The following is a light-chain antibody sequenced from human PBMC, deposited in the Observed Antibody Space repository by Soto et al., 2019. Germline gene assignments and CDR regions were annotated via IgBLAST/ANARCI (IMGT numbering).Light chain of an antibody. V-gene: IGKV3-11*01. CDR2: DAS. CDR1: QRFSSY. CDR3: QQRRT. Sequence: EIVLTQSQATLSLSPGERATLSCRANQRFSSYLAWYQQKPGQAPRLLIYDASNKATGIPARFSGSGSWTDFTLTISSLEPEYFAVYYCQQRRTFGPGTKVDIK. J-gene: IGKJ3*01.